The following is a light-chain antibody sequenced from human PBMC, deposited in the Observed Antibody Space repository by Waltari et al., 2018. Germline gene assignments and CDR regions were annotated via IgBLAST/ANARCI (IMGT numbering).Light chain of an antibody. V-gene: IGLV3-19*01. CDR3: HSRDASGVAGS. Sequence: SSELTQDPAVSVAMGQTVRITCQGDSLRSYYASWYQQRPGQAPILVIYDKNNRPSRVPDRFSGSSSHNTGSLTITGAQAEDEASYYCHSRDASGVAGSFGGGTKLTVL. CDR1: SLRSYY. CDR2: DKN. J-gene: IGLJ2*01.